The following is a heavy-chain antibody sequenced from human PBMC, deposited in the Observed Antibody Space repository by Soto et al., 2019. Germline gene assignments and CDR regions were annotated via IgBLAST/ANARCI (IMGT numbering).Heavy chain of an antibody. CDR2: IGGGGSPT. J-gene: IGHJ4*02. CDR1: GFTFSNYA. D-gene: IGHD3-10*01. V-gene: IGHV3-23*01. CDR3: AKRGTYSGDDY. Sequence: EVQLLQSGGGVVQPGGSLRLSCAASGFTFSNYAMRWIRQAPGKGLEWVSAIGGGGSPTYYADSVKGRFTVSRDNSKSTLYLHMNSLRAEDTAVYYCAKRGTYSGDDYWGQGTLVTVSS.